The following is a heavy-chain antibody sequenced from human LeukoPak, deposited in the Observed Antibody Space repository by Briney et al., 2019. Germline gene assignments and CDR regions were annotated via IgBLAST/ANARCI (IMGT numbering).Heavy chain of an antibody. J-gene: IGHJ4*02. CDR3: ARGIGSTVFFDH. CDR2: MYGGGNT. V-gene: IGHV3-53*01. Sequence: PGGSLRLSCAASGFTFTSYAMNWVRQAPGKGLEWVSVMYGGGNTYYADSVKGRFTISRDKSKNTLYLQMNSLRAEDTAVYYCARGIGSTVFFDHWGQGTLVTVSS. D-gene: IGHD4-11*01. CDR1: GFTFTSYA.